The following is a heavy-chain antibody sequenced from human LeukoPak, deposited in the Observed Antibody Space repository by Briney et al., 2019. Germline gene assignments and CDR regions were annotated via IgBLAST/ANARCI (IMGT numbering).Heavy chain of an antibody. CDR1: GFTFSTYA. J-gene: IGHJ3*02. Sequence: GGSLRLSCAASGFTFSTYAMSWVRQAPGKGLEWVSGLSGSGSSAYYADSVKGRFTISRDNAKNSLFLQVNSLRAEDTAVYYCARDRGWIQHDIWGQGTMVTVSS. D-gene: IGHD5-18*01. V-gene: IGHV3-23*01. CDR3: ARDRGWIQHDI. CDR2: LSGSGSSA.